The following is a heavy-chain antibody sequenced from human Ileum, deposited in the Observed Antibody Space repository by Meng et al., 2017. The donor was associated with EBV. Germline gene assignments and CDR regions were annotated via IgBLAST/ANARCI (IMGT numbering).Heavy chain of an antibody. D-gene: IGHD3-22*01. V-gene: IGHV4-28*01. CDR1: GYSISSTNW. J-gene: IGHJ4*02. CDR2: IYYSGST. CDR3: ARNVPGTSAYYD. Sequence: QAQLQEPGPGLVKPSDPLSLTCAVSGYSISSTNWWGWIRQPPGKGLEWIGYIYYSGSTSYNPSLKSRVTMSVDTSKNQFSLNLNSVTAVDTAVYYCARNVPGTSAYYDWGQGTLVTVSS.